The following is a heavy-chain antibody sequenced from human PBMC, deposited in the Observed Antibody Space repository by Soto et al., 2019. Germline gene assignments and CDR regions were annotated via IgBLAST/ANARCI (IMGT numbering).Heavy chain of an antibody. D-gene: IGHD3-10*01. CDR1: GYTFTSYY. CDR3: ARSVLLWFGDAPDAFDI. V-gene: IGHV1-46*01. Sequence: GASVKVSCKASGYTFTSYYMHWVRQAPGQGLEWMGIINPSGGSTSYAQKFQGRVTMTRDTSTSTVYMELSSLRSDDTAVYYCARSVLLWFGDAPDAFDIWGQGTMVTVSS. CDR2: INPSGGST. J-gene: IGHJ3*02.